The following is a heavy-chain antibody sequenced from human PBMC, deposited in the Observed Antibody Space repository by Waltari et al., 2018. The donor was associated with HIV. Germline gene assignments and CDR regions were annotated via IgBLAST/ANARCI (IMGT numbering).Heavy chain of an antibody. CDR3: ASGSGNYHYF. V-gene: IGHV1-2*02. D-gene: IGHD3-10*01. Sequence: QVQLVQSGAEVKKPGASVKVSCKASGYSFTGLYIHWVRQAPGHGLEWMGRVNPDNGDTHYAQNFQGRLTLTRDTSFTTAYMDMSGLTSKDTAVYFCASGSGNYHYFWGQGTLVTVSS. CDR1: GYSFTGLY. J-gene: IGHJ4*02. CDR2: VNPDNGDT.